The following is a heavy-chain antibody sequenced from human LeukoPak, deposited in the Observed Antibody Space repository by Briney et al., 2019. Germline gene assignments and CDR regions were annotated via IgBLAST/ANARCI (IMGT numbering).Heavy chain of an antibody. CDR1: GFTFSSYA. J-gene: IGHJ4*02. Sequence: PGGSLRLSCAASGFTFSSYAMSWVRQAPGKGLEWVSAISGSGGSTYYADSAKGRFTISRDNSKNTLYLQMNSLRAEDTAVYYCAKATYYYDSSGYYRSWGQGTLVTVSS. D-gene: IGHD3-22*01. V-gene: IGHV3-23*01. CDR2: ISGSGGST. CDR3: AKATYYYDSSGYYRS.